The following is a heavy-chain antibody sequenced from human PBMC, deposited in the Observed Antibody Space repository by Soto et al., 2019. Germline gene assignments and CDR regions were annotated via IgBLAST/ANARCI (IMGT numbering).Heavy chain of an antibody. CDR2: IYYSGST. J-gene: IGHJ4*02. CDR3: ARQNDSSSWYYFDY. V-gene: IGHV4-59*08. Sequence: PSETLSLTCTVSGGSISSYYWSWIRQPPGKGLEWIGYIYYSGSTNYNPSPKSRVTISVDTSKNQFSLKLSSVTAADTAVYYCARQNDSSSWYYFDYWGQGTLVTVSS. CDR1: GGSISSYY. D-gene: IGHD6-13*01.